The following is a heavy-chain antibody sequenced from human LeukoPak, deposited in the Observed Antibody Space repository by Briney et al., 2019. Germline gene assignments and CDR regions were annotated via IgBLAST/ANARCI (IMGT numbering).Heavy chain of an antibody. V-gene: IGHV3-21*06. CDR3: ARYETIGVTTGDY. D-gene: IGHD1-1*01. CDR2: IDREGTYT. CDR1: GFTFSGYS. Sequence: GGSLRLSCAASGFTFSGYSMNWVRQAPGKGLEWVSSIDREGTYTVYADSVKGRFTISRDNAKNSLYLQMSNLRAEDTAVYYCARYETIGVTTGDYWGRGTLVTVSS. J-gene: IGHJ4*02.